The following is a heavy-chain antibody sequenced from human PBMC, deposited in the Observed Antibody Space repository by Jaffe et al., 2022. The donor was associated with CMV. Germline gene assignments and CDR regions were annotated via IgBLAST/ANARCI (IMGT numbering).Heavy chain of an antibody. CDR1: GFSLSTSGMC. CDR3: AQEKYSSGWSPFDY. CDR2: IDWDDDK. Sequence: QVTLRESGPALVKPTQTLTLTCTFSGFSLSTSGMCVSWIRQPPGKALEWLARIDWDDDKYYSTSLKTRLTISKDTSKNQVVLTMTNMDPVDTATYYCAQEKYSSGWSPFDYWGQGTLVTVSS. D-gene: IGHD6-19*01. J-gene: IGHJ4*02. V-gene: IGHV2-70*15.